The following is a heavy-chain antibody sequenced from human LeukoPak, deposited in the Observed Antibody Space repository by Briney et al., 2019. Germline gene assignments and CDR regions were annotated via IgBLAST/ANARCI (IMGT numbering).Heavy chain of an antibody. CDR1: GFTFSSYS. V-gene: IGHV3-21*01. D-gene: IGHD3-10*01. Sequence: PGGSLRLSCAASGFTFSSYSMNWVRQAPGKGLEWVSSISSSSSYIYYADSVKGRFTISRDNDKNSLYLQMNSLRAEDTAVYYCAREVPFYYYGMDVWGQGTTVTVSS. CDR3: AREVPFYYYGMDV. CDR2: ISSSSSYI. J-gene: IGHJ6*02.